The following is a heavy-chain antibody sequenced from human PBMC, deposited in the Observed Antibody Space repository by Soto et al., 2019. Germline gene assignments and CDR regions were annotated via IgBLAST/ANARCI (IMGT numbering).Heavy chain of an antibody. CDR1: GGTFSRYA. V-gene: IGHV1-69*12. CDR2: ITPMFGTA. D-gene: IGHD6-19*01. Sequence: QVQLVQSGAEVKKPGSSVKVSCKASGGTFSRYAISWGRQVPGQGLKWMGGITPMFGTANYAQKFQGRVTITADESTSTVHMELRRLRSEDTAVYYCAQTLGSAVAGPGRFDLWGRGTLVIVSS. J-gene: IGHJ2*01. CDR3: AQTLGSAVAGPGRFDL.